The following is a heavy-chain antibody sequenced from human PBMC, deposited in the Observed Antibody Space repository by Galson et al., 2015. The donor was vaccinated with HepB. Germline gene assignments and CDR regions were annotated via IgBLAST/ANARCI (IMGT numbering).Heavy chain of an antibody. D-gene: IGHD6-19*01. CDR2: IRYDGSNK. V-gene: IGHV3-30*02. Sequence: SLRLSCAASGFTFSSYGMHWVRQAPGKGLEWVAFIRYDGSNKYYADSVKGRFTISRDNSKNTLYLQMNSLSAEDTAVYYCAKDVGTSSGWYFDYWGQGTLVTVSS. J-gene: IGHJ4*02. CDR3: AKDVGTSSGWYFDY. CDR1: GFTFSSYG.